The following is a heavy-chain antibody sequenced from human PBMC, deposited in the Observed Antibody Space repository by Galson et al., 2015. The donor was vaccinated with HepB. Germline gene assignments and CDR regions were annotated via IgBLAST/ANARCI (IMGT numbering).Heavy chain of an antibody. CDR2: IIPILGIA. Sequence: SVKVSCKASGGTFSSYAISWVRQAPGQGLEWMGRIIPILGIANYAQKFQGRVTITADKSTSTAYMELSSLRSEDTAVYYCASRGRRDGSPLIDYWGQGTLVTVSS. CDR1: GGTFSSYA. J-gene: IGHJ4*02. D-gene: IGHD5-24*01. V-gene: IGHV1-69*04. CDR3: ASRGRRDGSPLIDY.